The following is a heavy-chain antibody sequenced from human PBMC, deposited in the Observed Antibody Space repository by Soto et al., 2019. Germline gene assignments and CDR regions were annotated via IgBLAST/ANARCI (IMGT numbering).Heavy chain of an antibody. J-gene: IGHJ4*02. Sequence: QVQLVQSGAEVKKPGASVKVSCKASGYTFTSNGISGVRQAPGHGLEWMGWISAYNGNTKYAQKLQGRVTMTTDTSTSTADMELRSLRSDDTAVYYCAREPNYFDYWGQGTLVTVSS. CDR1: GYTFTSNG. CDR3: AREPNYFDY. V-gene: IGHV1-18*01. CDR2: ISAYNGNT.